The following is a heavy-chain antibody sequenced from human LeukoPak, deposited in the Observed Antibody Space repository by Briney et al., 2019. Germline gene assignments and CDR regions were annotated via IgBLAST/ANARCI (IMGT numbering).Heavy chain of an antibody. CDR1: GGSINSYY. Sequence: SETLSLTCTVSGGSINSYYWSWIRQPPGKGLEWIGYIYYSGSTNYNPSLKSRLAMSVDTSKDQVSLKLSSVTTADAAVYYCARGPITMVRGVVSHWYFDLWGRGTLVSVSS. V-gene: IGHV4-59*01. CDR3: ARGPITMVRGVVSHWYFDL. J-gene: IGHJ2*01. CDR2: IYYSGST. D-gene: IGHD3-10*01.